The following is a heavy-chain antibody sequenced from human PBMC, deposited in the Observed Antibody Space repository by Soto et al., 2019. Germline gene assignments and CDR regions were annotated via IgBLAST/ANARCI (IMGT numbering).Heavy chain of an antibody. CDR1: GYTFTGYY. J-gene: IGHJ6*02. Sequence: ASVKVSCKASGYTFTGYYVHWVRQAPGQGLEWMGWINPNSGDTYLAQRFQGRVTMNRDTSIGTAYMELRGLTSDDTAEYYCAHRPAIAEPATPVYLYNAMQVWRQGTTVTVSS. CDR3: AHRPAIAEPATPVYLYNAMQV. V-gene: IGHV1-2*02. D-gene: IGHD2-15*01. CDR2: INPNSGDT.